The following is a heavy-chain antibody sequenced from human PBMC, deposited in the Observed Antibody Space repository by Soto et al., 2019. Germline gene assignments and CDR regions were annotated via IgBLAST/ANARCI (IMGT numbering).Heavy chain of an antibody. CDR2: IYYSGST. Sequence: QVQLQESGPGLVKPSQTLSLTCTVSGGSISSGGYYWSWIRQHPGKGLEWIGYIYYSGSTYYNPCLKSRVTISIDTSKNQFSRKRSSVTAADTAVYYCARSLSGGYSYGYVHYYGMDVWGQGTTVTVSS. V-gene: IGHV4-31*03. CDR3: ARSLSGGYSYGYVHYYGMDV. J-gene: IGHJ6*02. D-gene: IGHD5-18*01. CDR1: GGSISSGGYY.